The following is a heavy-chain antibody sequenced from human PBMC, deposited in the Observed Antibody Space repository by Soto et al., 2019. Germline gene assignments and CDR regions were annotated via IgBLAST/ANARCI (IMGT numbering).Heavy chain of an antibody. V-gene: IGHV1-69*13. Sequence: ASVKVSCKASGCTFRSYAIRWVRQAPGQGLEWMGGIIPICGTANYAQKFRGRVTITADESTSTAYMEMSSLRSEDTAVYYCARVPPGPIAAAADFDDWAQGALVTVSS. D-gene: IGHD6-13*01. CDR2: IIPICGTA. J-gene: IGHJ4*02. CDR3: ARVPPGPIAAAADFDD. CDR1: GCTFRSYA.